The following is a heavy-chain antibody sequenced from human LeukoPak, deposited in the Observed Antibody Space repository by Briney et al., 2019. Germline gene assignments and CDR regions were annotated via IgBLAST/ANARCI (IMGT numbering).Heavy chain of an antibody. D-gene: IGHD2-2*01. CDR1: GYTFSAYY. V-gene: IGHV1-2*02. J-gene: IGHJ6*03. Sequence: ASVTVSCKASGYTFSAYYLHWVRQAPGQGLEWMGWVHPNSGGTNYAQNYQGRVTMTRDTSISTAYMELSRLRPDDTAVYFCARGHQGYYHYMDVWGKGTTVTVSS. CDR2: VHPNSGGT. CDR3: ARGHQGYYHYMDV.